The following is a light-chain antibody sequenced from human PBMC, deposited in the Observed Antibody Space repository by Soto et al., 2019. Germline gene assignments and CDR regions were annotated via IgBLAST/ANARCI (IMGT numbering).Light chain of an antibody. CDR3: SSYRSTTTFGV. CDR1: SSDIGGYNY. CDR2: EVS. Sequence: QSALTQPASVSGSPGQSSTISCTGTSSDIGGYNYVSWYQQHPGKAPKVVIYEVSNRPLGVSNRFSASKSGNTASLIISGLQADDEADYFCSSYRSTTTFGVFGTGTKVPVL. V-gene: IGLV2-14*01. J-gene: IGLJ1*01.